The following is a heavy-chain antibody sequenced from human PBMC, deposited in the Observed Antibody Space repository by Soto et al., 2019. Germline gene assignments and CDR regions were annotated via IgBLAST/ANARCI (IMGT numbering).Heavy chain of an antibody. D-gene: IGHD3-10*01. J-gene: IGHJ6*02. CDR3: ARTRLLWFGELFGHYYYGMDV. V-gene: IGHV4-34*01. CDR2: INHSGST. Sequence: PSETLSLTCAVYGGSFSGYYWSWIRQPPGKGLEWIGEINHSGSTNYNPSLKSRVTISVDTSKNQFSLKLSSVTAADTAVYYCARTRLLWFGELFGHYYYGMDVWGQGTTVTVSS. CDR1: GGSFSGYY.